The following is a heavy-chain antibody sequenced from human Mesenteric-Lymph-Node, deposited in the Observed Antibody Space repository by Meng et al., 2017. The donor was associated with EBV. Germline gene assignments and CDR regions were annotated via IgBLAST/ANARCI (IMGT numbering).Heavy chain of an antibody. CDR1: GFTFSRYG. Sequence: VQLDDSGGGVVQPGRSLRLSCAASGFTFSRYGMHWVRQAPGKGLEWVAVIWYDGSKTYYAESVEGRFTISRDNSKNTLYLQMNSLRVEDTGVYYCVGSGVVVATLDFWGQGTLVTVSS. V-gene: IGHV3-33*01. CDR2: IWYDGSKT. D-gene: IGHD2-15*01. J-gene: IGHJ4*02. CDR3: VGSGVVVATLDF.